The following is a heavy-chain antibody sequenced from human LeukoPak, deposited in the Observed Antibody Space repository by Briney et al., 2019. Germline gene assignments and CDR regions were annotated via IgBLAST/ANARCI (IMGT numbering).Heavy chain of an antibody. V-gene: IGHV1-18*01. CDR3: AVTYYDFWSGFFPFSY. D-gene: IGHD3-3*01. CDR1: GYTFTSYG. J-gene: IGHJ4*02. CDR2: INPDNGYT. Sequence: VASVKVSCKASGYTFTSYGVNWVRQAPGQGLEWMGWINPDNGYTNYAQKLQGRVTMTTDTSTSTAYMELRNLRSEDTAVYYCAVTYYDFWSGFFPFSYWGQGTLVTVSS.